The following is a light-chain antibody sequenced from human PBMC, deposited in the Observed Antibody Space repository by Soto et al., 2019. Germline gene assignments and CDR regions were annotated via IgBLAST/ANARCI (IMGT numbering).Light chain of an antibody. CDR1: QSVTRN. CDR3: QQYNDWPLT. CDR2: DIS. V-gene: IGKV3D-15*01. Sequence: EIVMTQSPATLSVSPGERATLSCRASQSVTRNLAGYQQKPGQAPSLLIYDISARATGIPTRFSGSGSGTEFTLTISSLQSEDFAVYYCQQYNDWPLTFGGGTKVEIK. J-gene: IGKJ4*01.